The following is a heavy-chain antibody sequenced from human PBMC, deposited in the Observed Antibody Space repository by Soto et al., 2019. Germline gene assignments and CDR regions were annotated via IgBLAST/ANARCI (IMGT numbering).Heavy chain of an antibody. V-gene: IGHV2-5*01. Sequence: EIGAKLGNATQTLTLKCTFPGFSVKNREKAESKNSQPPGKALELLALIYWHDDNLYSPSLKSRLTITRDTSKNQVVLTMTNMDPVDIATYYCAHGDTLIIHGYDYLVQGTLVTVSS. D-gene: IGHD3-9*01. CDR2: IYWHDDN. CDR3: AHGDTLIIHGYDY. J-gene: IGHJ4*02. CDR1: GFSVKNREKA.